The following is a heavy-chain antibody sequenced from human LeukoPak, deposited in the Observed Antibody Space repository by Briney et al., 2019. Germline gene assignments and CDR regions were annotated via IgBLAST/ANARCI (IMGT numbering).Heavy chain of an antibody. J-gene: IGHJ3*01. CDR1: GFTFSHYA. CDR2: ISSDGDST. Sequence: GGSLRLSCFASGFTFSHYAMHWVRQAPGKGLGYVSVISSDGDSTSYADSVKDRLIISRDNSKSTLYLQMGSLTAEDLAVYFCVRGPQPYGDSGGRGFDFWGQGTMVTVSS. D-gene: IGHD4-17*01. V-gene: IGHV3-64*02. CDR3: VRGPQPYGDSGGRGFDF.